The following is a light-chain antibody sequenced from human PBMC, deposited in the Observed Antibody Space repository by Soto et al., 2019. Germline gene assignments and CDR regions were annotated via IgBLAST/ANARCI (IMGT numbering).Light chain of an antibody. V-gene: IGLV2-11*01. CDR1: SSDVGGYKY. Sequence: QSALTQPRSVSGSPGQSVTISCTGTSSDVGGYKYVSWYQHHPGKAPKLIIYDVSERPSGVPDRLSGSKSGNTASLTISGLQAEDEADYCCSSHAGTYVVFGGGTKLTVL. CDR3: SSHAGTYVV. CDR2: DVS. J-gene: IGLJ2*01.